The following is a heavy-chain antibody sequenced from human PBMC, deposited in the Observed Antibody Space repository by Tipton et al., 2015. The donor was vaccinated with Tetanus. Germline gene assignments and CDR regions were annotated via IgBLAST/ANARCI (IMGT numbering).Heavy chain of an antibody. CDR3: ARGSDIVVVPGVTRADWFDP. V-gene: IGHV4-4*07. CDR2: VDRSGTT. CDR1: GDSIKSYY. Sequence: TLSLTCVVSGDSIKSYYWSWIRQSAGKGLEWIGRVDRSGTTTYNPSLKGRVTMSLDTSKNQFSLKLTSVTAADTAMYYCARGSDIVVVPGVTRADWFDPWGQGTLVTVSS. J-gene: IGHJ5*02. D-gene: IGHD2-2*01.